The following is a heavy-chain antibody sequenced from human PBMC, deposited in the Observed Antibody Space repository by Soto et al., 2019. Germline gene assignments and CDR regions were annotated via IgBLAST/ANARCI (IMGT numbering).Heavy chain of an antibody. CDR1: GFTFSDYY. V-gene: IGHV3-11*01. D-gene: IGHD6-19*01. Sequence: GGSLRLSCTASGFTFSDYYMTWIRQAPGKGLERVSYISGQSNTIYYADSVKGRFTISRDNAENSVYLHMTSLRAEDTAVYHCARVQAEAGLGYFDPWGRGTLVTVSS. J-gene: IGHJ2*01. CDR2: ISGQSNTI. CDR3: ARVQAEAGLGYFDP.